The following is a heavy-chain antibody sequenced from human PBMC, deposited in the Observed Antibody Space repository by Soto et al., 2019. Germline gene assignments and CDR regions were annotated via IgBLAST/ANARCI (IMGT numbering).Heavy chain of an antibody. CDR1: GYTFTSYG. Sequence: QVQLVQSGAEVKKPGASVKVSCKASGYTFTSYGISWVRQAPGQGLEWMGWISAYNGNTNYAQKLQGRVTMTTDTSTSTDYMELRSMRSDDTAVYYCARRPNYYDSSGYQITGWFDPWGQGTLVTVSS. D-gene: IGHD3-22*01. V-gene: IGHV1-18*04. CDR2: ISAYNGNT. CDR3: ARRPNYYDSSGYQITGWFDP. J-gene: IGHJ5*02.